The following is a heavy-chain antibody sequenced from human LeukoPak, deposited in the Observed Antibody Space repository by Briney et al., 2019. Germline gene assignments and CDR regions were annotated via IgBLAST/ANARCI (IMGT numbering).Heavy chain of an antibody. CDR3: ATDQRGAGLGFRYGSGSYNGLDD. CDR2: FDPEDGET. J-gene: IGHJ6*02. V-gene: IGHV1-24*01. CDR1: GYTLTELS. Sequence: ASVKVSCKVSGYTLTELSMHWVRQAPGKGLEWMGGFDPEDGETVYAQNFQGRVTMTEDTSTDTAYMELSSLRSDDTAVYYCATDQRGAGLGFRYGSGSYNGLDDWGQGTTVTVSS. D-gene: IGHD3-10*01.